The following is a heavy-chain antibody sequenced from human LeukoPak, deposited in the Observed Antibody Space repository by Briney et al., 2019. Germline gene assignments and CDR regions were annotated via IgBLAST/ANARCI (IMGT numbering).Heavy chain of an antibody. J-gene: IGHJ4*02. CDR3: AGEGFDN. CDR2: INSDGSIT. V-gene: IGHV3-74*01. CDR1: GFTFSRHG. Sequence: GGSLRLSCAASGFTFSRHGMHWVRQAPGKGLVWVARINSDGSITSYADSVKGRFIISRDNAKKTLYLQMNSLRTEDTAVYYCAGEGFDNWGQGTLVTVSS. D-gene: IGHD3-10*01.